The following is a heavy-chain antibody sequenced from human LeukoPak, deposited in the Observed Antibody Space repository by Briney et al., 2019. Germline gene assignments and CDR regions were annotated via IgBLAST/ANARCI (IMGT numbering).Heavy chain of an antibody. CDR3: ARGVGYCSSTSCLGDFDY. D-gene: IGHD2-2*01. CDR1: GFTFSSYS. V-gene: IGHV3-48*01. J-gene: IGHJ4*02. Sequence: KPGGSLRLSCAASGFTFSSYSMNWVRQAPGKGLEWVSYISSSSSTIYYADSVKGRFTISRDNAKNSLYLQMNSLRAEDTAVYYCARGVGYCSSTSCLGDFDYWGQGTLVTVSS. CDR2: ISSSSSTI.